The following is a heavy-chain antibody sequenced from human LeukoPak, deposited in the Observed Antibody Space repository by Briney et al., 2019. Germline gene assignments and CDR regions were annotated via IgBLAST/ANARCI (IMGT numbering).Heavy chain of an antibody. CDR1: GGSISSTNYY. CDR2: INHSGST. D-gene: IGHD6-25*01. J-gene: IGHJ4*02. Sequence: SETLSLTCTVSGGSISSTNYYWGWIRQPPGKGLEWIGEINHSGSTNYNPSLKSRVTISVDTSKNQFSLKLSSVTAADTAVYYCARRGRIAAPKYYFDYWGQGTLVTVSS. V-gene: IGHV4-39*07. CDR3: ARRGRIAAPKYYFDY.